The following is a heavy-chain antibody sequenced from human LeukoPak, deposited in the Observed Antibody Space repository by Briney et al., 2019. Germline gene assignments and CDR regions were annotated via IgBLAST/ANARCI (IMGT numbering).Heavy chain of an antibody. CDR3: ARYSIAAASYAFDI. V-gene: IGHV4-59*08. Sequence: SETLSLTCTVSGGSISSYYWSWLRLPPGEGLEWIGHIYYSGSTNYNPSLKSRVTISVDTSKNQFSLRLSSVTAADTAVYYCARYSIAAASYAFDIWGQGTMVTVSS. D-gene: IGHD6-13*01. CDR2: IYYSGST. J-gene: IGHJ3*02. CDR1: GGSISSYY.